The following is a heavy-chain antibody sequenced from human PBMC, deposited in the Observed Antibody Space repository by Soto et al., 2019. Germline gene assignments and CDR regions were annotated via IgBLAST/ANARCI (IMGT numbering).Heavy chain of an antibody. CDR1: GFTFSSYW. J-gene: IGHJ4*02. Sequence: PGGSLRLSCAASGFTFSSYWMSWVRQAPGKGLEWVANMNKDGSEKYYVDSVKGRFTISRDNAKNSLFLQMNSLGAEDTAIYYCARVAWSYNPFDYWGQGTLVTGLL. V-gene: IGHV3-7*04. CDR2: MNKDGSEK. D-gene: IGHD3-9*01. CDR3: ARVAWSYNPFDY.